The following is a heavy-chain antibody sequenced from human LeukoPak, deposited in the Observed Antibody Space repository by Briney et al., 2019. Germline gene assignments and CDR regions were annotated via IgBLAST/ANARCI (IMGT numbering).Heavy chain of an antibody. D-gene: IGHD3-9*01. CDR3: TRDPIIILVRLQPDY. Sequence: ASVKVSCKASGYTFSDYYTLWVRQVPGQGFEWMGWINPNDGDTRYAQKFQGRVTMTSDISINTAYMELSRLTSDDTAVYYCTRDPIIILVRLQPDYWGQGTLVTVSS. CDR1: GYTFSDYY. V-gene: IGHV1-2*02. CDR2: INPNDGDT. J-gene: IGHJ4*02.